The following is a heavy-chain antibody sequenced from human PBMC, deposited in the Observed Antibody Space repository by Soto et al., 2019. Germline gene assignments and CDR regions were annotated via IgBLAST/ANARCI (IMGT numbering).Heavy chain of an antibody. Sequence: QLHLVQSGAVVKKPGASVTVSCSASGYPVTAYYMHWVRQAPGRGLEWMGGINPATGAAKYTQTFQGRVTMTRDTSTSTVFMELSGLTSGDTAVFYCARGGGVGVAGSAGFDMWGQGTLVTVSS. CDR3: ARGGGVGVAGSAGFDM. J-gene: IGHJ3*02. V-gene: IGHV1-2*02. CDR1: GYPVTAYY. D-gene: IGHD3-3*01. CDR2: INPATGAA.